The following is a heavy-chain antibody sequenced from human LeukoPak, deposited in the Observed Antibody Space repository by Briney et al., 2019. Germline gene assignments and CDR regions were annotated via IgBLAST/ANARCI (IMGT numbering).Heavy chain of an antibody. CDR3: ARGGYSAYPRYDWFDP. V-gene: IGHV4-38-2*02. CDR2: FYHGGST. D-gene: IGHD5-12*01. J-gene: IGHJ5*02. Sequence: SETLYLTCTVSGYSISTGYYWDWIRQPPGKGLEWIGTFYHGGSTYYNPSLKSRVTISVDTSKNQLSLKLTSVTAADTAVYYCARGGYSAYPRYDWFDPWGQGTLVTVSS. CDR1: GYSISTGYY.